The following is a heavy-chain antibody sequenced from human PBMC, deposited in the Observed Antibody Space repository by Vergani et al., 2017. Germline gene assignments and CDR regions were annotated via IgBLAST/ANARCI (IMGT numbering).Heavy chain of an antibody. CDR3: ARRDYGILTGYRY. CDR2: INPSGGHT. CDR1: GYTFSNNY. J-gene: IGHJ4*02. V-gene: IGHV1-46*03. Sequence: QVPVVQSGAEVKTSGASVTVSCKTSGYTFSNNYMHWVRQAPGQGIEWMGIINPSGGHTNYAQKFQGRVTMTRDSSTSSVYMDLSSLRSEDTASYYWARRDYGILTGYRYWGQGTLVTVSA. D-gene: IGHD3-9*01.